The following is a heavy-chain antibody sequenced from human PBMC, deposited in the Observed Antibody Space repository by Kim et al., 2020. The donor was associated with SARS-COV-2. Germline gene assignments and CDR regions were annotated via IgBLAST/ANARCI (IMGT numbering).Heavy chain of an antibody. V-gene: IGHV1-69*13. CDR1: GGTFSSYA. D-gene: IGHD1-1*01. J-gene: IGHJ4*02. CDR3: AGRGYAYLKLKYYFDY. Sequence: SVKVSCKSSGGTFSSYAISWVRQAPGQGLEWMGGIIPIFGTANYAQKFQGRVTITADESTSTAYMELSSLRSEDTAVYYCAGRGYAYLKLKYYFDYWGQGTLVTVSS. CDR2: IIPIFGTA.